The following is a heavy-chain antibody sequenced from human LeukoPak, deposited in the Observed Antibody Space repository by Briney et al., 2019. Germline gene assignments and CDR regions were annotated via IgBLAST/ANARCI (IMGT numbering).Heavy chain of an antibody. CDR1: GFTFSSYW. D-gene: IGHD6-13*01. Sequence: GGSLRLSCAASGFTFSSYWMNWVRQAPGKGLEWVANIKQDGSEKYYVDSVKGRFTISRDNAKNSLYLQMNSLRAEDTAVYYCARTYSSSWYTGDDEACDIWGQGTMVTVSS. V-gene: IGHV3-7*01. CDR3: ARTYSSSWYTGDDEACDI. CDR2: IKQDGSEK. J-gene: IGHJ3*02.